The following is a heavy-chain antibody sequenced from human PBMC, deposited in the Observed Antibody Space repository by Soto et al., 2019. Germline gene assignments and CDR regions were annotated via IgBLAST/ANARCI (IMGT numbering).Heavy chain of an antibody. Sequence: PSETLSLTCAVSGGSIFSVGYSFNCIRQPPWEGLEWIGYIYHSGSFLYNPSLKSRVTISLDMSKNQFSLRLTSVTAADTAVFYCARSVGYRSGWWPYYFDYWGQGALVTVSS. V-gene: IGHV4-30-2*01. CDR3: ARSVGYRSGWWPYYFDY. D-gene: IGHD6-19*01. J-gene: IGHJ4*02. CDR1: GGSIFSVGYS. CDR2: IYHSGSF.